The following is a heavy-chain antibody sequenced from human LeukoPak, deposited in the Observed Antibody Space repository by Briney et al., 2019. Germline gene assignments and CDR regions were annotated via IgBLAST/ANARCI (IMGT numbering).Heavy chain of an antibody. D-gene: IGHD6-13*01. V-gene: IGHV3-66*01. Sequence: GGSLRLSCAASGFTVSSNYMSWVRQAPGKGLEWVSVIYSGGSTYYADSVKGRFTISRDNSKNTLYLQMNSLRAEDTAVYYCARVPLYSSSWYYFDYWGQGTLVTVSS. CDR3: ARVPLYSSSWYYFDY. CDR2: IYSGGST. J-gene: IGHJ4*02. CDR1: GFTVSSNY.